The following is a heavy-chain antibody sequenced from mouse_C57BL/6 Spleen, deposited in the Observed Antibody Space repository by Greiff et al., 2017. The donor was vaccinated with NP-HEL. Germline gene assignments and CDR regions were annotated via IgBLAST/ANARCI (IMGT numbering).Heavy chain of an antibody. Sequence: QVQLQQPGAELVRPGSSVKLSCKASGYTFTSYWMDWVKQRPGQGLEWIGNSYPSDSETHYNQKFKDKATLTVDKSSSTAYMQLSSLTSEDSAVYYCAKGAGYYAMDYWGQGTSVTVSS. CDR1: GYTFTSYW. J-gene: IGHJ4*01. CDR2: SYPSDSET. V-gene: IGHV1-61*01. D-gene: IGHD6-1*01. CDR3: AKGAGYYAMDY.